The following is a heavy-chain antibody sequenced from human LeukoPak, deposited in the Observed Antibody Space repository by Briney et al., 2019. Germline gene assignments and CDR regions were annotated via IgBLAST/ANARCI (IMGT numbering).Heavy chain of an antibody. CDR1: GGSISSSNW. V-gene: IGHV4-4*02. CDR2: IYHSGST. Sequence: PSETLSLTCAVSGGSISSSNWWSWVRQPPGKGLEWIGEIYHSGSTNYNPSLKSRVTISVDKSKNQFSLKLSSVTAADTAVYYCARGLTGQDSYGYVFVIFDYWGQGTLVTVSS. D-gene: IGHD5-18*01. J-gene: IGHJ4*02. CDR3: ARGLTGQDSYGYVFVIFDY.